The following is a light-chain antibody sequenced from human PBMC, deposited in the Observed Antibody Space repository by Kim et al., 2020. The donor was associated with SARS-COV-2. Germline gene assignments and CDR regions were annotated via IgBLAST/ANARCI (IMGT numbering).Light chain of an antibody. CDR2: SNN. CDR1: TSNIGTNT. V-gene: IGLV1-44*01. Sequence: ELTQPPSASGTPGQRVTISCSGRTSNIGTNTVNWYQQLPGAAPKLLIYSNNQRPSGVPDRFSGSKSGTSASLAISGLQSEDEADYYCGAWDDTLIGPVLGGGTKLTVL. CDR3: GAWDDTLIGPV. J-gene: IGLJ3*02.